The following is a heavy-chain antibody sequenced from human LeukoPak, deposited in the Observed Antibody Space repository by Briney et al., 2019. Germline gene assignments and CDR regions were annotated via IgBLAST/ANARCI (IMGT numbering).Heavy chain of an antibody. CDR1: GYTFTGYY. D-gene: IGHD3-3*01. J-gene: IGHJ4*02. CDR3: ARGHRITIFGVVIIEGGDY. V-gene: IGHV1-2*06. CDR2: INPNSGGT. Sequence: ASVKVSCEASGYTFTGYYMPWVRQAPGQGLEWMGRINPNSGGTNYAQKFQGRVTMTRDTSISTAYMELSRLRSDDTAVYYCARGHRITIFGVVIIEGGDYWGQGTLVTVSS.